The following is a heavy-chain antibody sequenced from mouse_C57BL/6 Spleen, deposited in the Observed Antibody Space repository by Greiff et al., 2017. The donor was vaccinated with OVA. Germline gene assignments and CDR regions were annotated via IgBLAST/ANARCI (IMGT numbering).Heavy chain of an antibody. CDR1: GYTFTDYN. D-gene: IGHD1-1*01. Sequence: VQLQQSGPELVKPGASVKIPCKASGYTFTDYNMDWVKQSPGKSLEWIGDINPNNGGTIYNQKFKGKATLTVDKSSSTAYMELRSLTSEDTAVYYCARDYYGSSYDYAMDYWGQGTSVTVSS. J-gene: IGHJ4*01. CDR3: ARDYYGSSYDYAMDY. CDR2: INPNNGGT. V-gene: IGHV1-18*01.